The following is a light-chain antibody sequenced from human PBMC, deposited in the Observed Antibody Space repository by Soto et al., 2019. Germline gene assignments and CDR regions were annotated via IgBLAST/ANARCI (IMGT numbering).Light chain of an antibody. Sequence: DIQMTQSLSSLSASVGDTVTITCRASQSISNSLCWYQQKPGKAPKFLIYVASTLQRGVPSRFSGSGSGTDFTLTISSLQPEDVATYYCQQPFSPPYTFGQGTKLEIK. CDR2: VAS. V-gene: IGKV1-39*01. J-gene: IGKJ2*01. CDR3: QQPFSPPYT. CDR1: QSISNS.